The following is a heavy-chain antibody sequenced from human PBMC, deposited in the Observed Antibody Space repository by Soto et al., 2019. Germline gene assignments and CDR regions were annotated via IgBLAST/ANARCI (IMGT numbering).Heavy chain of an antibody. CDR2: INHSGST. CDR3: ASRLYPGDRTDY. J-gene: IGHJ4*02. Sequence: SETLSLTCAVYGGSFSGYYWSWIRQPPGKGLEWIGEINHSGSTNYNPSLKSRVTISVDTSKNQFSLKLSSVTAADTAVYYCASRLYPGDRTDYWGQGTLVTVSS. D-gene: IGHD3-3*01. CDR1: GGSFSGYY. V-gene: IGHV4-34*01.